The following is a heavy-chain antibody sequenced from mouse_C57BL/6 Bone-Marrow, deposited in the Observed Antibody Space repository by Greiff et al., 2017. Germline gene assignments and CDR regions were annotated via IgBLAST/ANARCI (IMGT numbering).Heavy chain of an antibody. V-gene: IGHV14-2*01. CDR1: GFNIKDYY. CDR2: IDPEDGET. J-gene: IGHJ1*03. D-gene: IGHD1-1*01. CDR3: ARGYGSRYCYFDV. Sequence: VQLQQSGAELVKPGASVKLSCTASGFNIKDYYMHWVKQRTEQGLEWIGRIDPEDGETKYAPKFKGKATITVDTSSSTASLQLSSLTAEDTAVYYCARGYGSRYCYFDVWGTGTTVTVSS.